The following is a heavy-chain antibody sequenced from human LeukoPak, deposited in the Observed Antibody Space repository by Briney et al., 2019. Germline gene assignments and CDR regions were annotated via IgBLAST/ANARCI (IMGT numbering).Heavy chain of an antibody. J-gene: IGHJ1*01. CDR1: GFTFSNYA. CDR2: INGIGDTT. D-gene: IGHD6-6*01. CDR3: ARDSSSTEYFQH. V-gene: IGHV3-23*01. Sequence: PGGSLRLSCAASGFTFSNYAMNWVRQAPGKGLEWVSVINGIGDTTNYADSVKGRFTISRDNAKNSLYLQMNSLRAEDTAVYYCARDSSSTEYFQHWGQGTLVTVSS.